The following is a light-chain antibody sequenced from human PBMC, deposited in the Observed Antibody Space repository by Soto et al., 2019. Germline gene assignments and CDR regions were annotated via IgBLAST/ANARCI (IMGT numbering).Light chain of an antibody. CDR3: CSYAGSSPSVV. J-gene: IGLJ2*01. Sequence: QSALTQPASVSGSPGQSITISCTGTSSDVGCYNLVSWYQQHPRKAPKLLIYEGGKRPSGVSNRFSGSKSGNTASLTVSGLQAEDEADYYCCSYAGSSPSVVFGGGTQLTVL. V-gene: IGLV2-23*01. CDR1: SSDVGCYNL. CDR2: EGG.